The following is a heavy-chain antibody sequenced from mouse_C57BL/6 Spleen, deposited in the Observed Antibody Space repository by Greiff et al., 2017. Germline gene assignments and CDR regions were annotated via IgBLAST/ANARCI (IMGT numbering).Heavy chain of an antibody. CDR1: GSALSSSW. V-gene: IGHV1-82*01. J-gene: IGHJ4*01. Sequence: VQLQQSGPELVKPGASVKISCKASGSALSSSWMNWVKQRPGKGLGWVGGIYPGDGDNNYKGKFKGKATLTADKSSSTANMQHSSQTSEDSAGYFCARKADSSGYVGAMDYWGQGTSVTVSS. D-gene: IGHD3-2*02. CDR2: IYPGDGDN. CDR3: ARKADSSGYVGAMDY.